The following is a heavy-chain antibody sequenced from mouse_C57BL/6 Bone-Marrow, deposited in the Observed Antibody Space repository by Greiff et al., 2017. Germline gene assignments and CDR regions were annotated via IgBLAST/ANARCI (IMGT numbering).Heavy chain of an antibody. V-gene: IGHV10-1*01. CDR2: IRSKSNNYAT. CDR3: VGRGYRTVYAMDY. Sequence: EVKLVESGGGLVQPKGSLKLSCAASGFSFNTYAMNWVRQAPGKGLEWVARIRSKSNNYATYYADSVKDRFTISRDDSESMLYLQMNNLKTEDTAMYYCVGRGYRTVYAMDYWGQGTSVTVSS. J-gene: IGHJ4*01. CDR1: GFSFNTYA. D-gene: IGHD3-1*01.